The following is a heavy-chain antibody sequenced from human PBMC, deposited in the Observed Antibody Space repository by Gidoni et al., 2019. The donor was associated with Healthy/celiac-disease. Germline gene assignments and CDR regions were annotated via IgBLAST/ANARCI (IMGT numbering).Heavy chain of an antibody. V-gene: IGHV3-23*01. J-gene: IGHJ4*02. CDR3: AKGDDILTGYPDY. D-gene: IGHD3-9*01. CDR1: DSPFSSYA. CDR2: IRGSGGST. Sequence: EVQLLEFGGGLVQPGGSLRLSCAASDSPFSSYAMSWFLQAPVKGLEWVSAIRGSGGSTYYADSVKGRFTISRDNSKNTLYLQMNSLRAEDTAVYYCAKGDDILTGYPDYWGQGTLVTVSS.